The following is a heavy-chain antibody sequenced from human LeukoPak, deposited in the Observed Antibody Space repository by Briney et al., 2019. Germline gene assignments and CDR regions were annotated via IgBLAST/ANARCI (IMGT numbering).Heavy chain of an antibody. D-gene: IGHD1-26*01. J-gene: IGHJ4*02. CDR3: ARRVVGATTVLDY. Sequence: GESLKISCKGSGYRFTSYWIGWVRQMPGKGLEWMGIIYPGDSDTRYSPSFQGQVTISADKSISTAYLQWSSLKASDTAMYYSARRVVGATTVLDYWGQGTLVTVSS. V-gene: IGHV5-51*01. CDR2: IYPGDSDT. CDR1: GYRFTSYW.